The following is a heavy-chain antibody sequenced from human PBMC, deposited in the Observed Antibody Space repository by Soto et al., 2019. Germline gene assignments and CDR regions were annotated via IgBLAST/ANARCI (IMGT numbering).Heavy chain of an antibody. CDR2: ILSNDEE. V-gene: IGHV2-26*01. J-gene: IGHJ6*02. D-gene: IGHD2-15*01. CDR3: ARIRGYCSGGSCYFYYFAMDV. CDR1: GFSLSDADVG. Sequence: QVTLKESGPVLVKPTETLTLTCTESGFSLSDADVGVAWIRQPPGKALEWLAHILSNDEEVFSSSLRTRLTISKDTSRSQVVLTMSNMEPVDTATYYCARIRGYCSGGSCYFYYFAMDVWGQGTTVTVS.